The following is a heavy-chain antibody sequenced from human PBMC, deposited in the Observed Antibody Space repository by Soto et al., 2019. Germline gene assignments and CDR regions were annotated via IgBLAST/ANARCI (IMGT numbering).Heavy chain of an antibody. D-gene: IGHD2-15*01. CDR3: ARLSPRRDCSARGCYGMDV. CDR1: GFSLSTSGVG. CDR2: IYWDDDK. J-gene: IGHJ6*02. V-gene: IGHV2-5*02. Sequence: YGPTLVNPTQTLTRTCTFSGFSLSTSGVGVGWIRQPPGKALEWLALIYWDDDKRYSPSLKSRLTITKDTSKNQVVLTMTNMEPVDTDTYSCARLSPRRDCSARGCYGMDVCGPGNTVTVSS.